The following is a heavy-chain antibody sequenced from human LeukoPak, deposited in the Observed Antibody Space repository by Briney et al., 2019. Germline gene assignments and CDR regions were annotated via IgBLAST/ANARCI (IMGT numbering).Heavy chain of an antibody. CDR3: ARGLSPTIFGVVLLDYYYYYMDV. CDR1: GGSFSGYY. CDR2: INHSGST. V-gene: IGHV4-34*01. Sequence: SETLSLTCAVYGGSFSGYYWSWIRQPPGKGLERIGEINHSGSTNYNPSLKSRVTISVDTSKNQFSLKLSSVTAADTAVYYCARGLSPTIFGVVLLDYYYYYMDVWGKGTTVTVSS. D-gene: IGHD3-3*01. J-gene: IGHJ6*03.